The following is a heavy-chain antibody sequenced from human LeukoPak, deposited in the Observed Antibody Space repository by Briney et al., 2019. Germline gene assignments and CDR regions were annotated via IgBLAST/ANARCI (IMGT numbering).Heavy chain of an antibody. D-gene: IGHD3-22*01. CDR2: ISVRSNYI. Sequence: GGSLRLSCAASGYTFSSFSINWVRQAPGKGLAWVSSISVRSNYIYYADSVRGRFSISRDDARDSLYLQMNSLRAEDTAVYYCVRLRRNSDTSGYYYYYDFWGQGTLVTVSS. CDR3: VRLRRNSDTSGYYYYYDF. J-gene: IGHJ4*02. V-gene: IGHV3-21*01. CDR1: GYTFSSFS.